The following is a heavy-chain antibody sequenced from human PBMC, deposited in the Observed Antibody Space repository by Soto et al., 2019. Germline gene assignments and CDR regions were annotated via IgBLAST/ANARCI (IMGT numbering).Heavy chain of an antibody. CDR1: VFTLSGNY. V-gene: IGHV3-53*01. Sequence: PGGSLRLSYAAYVFTLSGNYMSWFRQAPGNWLEWVSVIYSSGSTYYSDSVKGLFTISRDNSKNTLYLQMNSLRAEDTAVYYCAIVYYDFWSGYYYDYWGQGTLVTVSS. CDR3: AIVYYDFWSGYYYDY. D-gene: IGHD3-3*01. CDR2: IYSSGST. J-gene: IGHJ4*02.